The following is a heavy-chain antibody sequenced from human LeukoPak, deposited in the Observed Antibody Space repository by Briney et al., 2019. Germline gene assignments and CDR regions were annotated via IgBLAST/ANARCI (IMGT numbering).Heavy chain of an antibody. D-gene: IGHD3-10*01. CDR2: ISAYNGNT. V-gene: IGHV1-18*04. Sequence: ASVTVSCTASGYTFTSYGISWMRQAPGQGLEWMGWISAYNGNTNYAQMLQGRITMTTDTSTSTAYMELRSLRSDDTAVYYCARDLDKIMVRGVIIIEPYYYGMDVWGKGTTVTVSS. CDR1: GYTFTSYG. J-gene: IGHJ6*04. CDR3: ARDLDKIMVRGVIIIEPYYYGMDV.